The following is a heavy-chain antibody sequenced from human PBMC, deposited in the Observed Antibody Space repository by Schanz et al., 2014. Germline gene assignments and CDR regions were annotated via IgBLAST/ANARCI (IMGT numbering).Heavy chain of an antibody. CDR3: VKDLQRELLRDDHYYGMDV. CDR2: VCYDGSKK. J-gene: IGHJ6*02. Sequence: LVESGGGVVQPGRSLRLSCAASGFTFSSYGMHWVRQVPGKALEWVAVVCYDGSKKYYADSVKGRFTTSRDNSKNTMYLQMNSLRAEDTAVYYCVKDLQRELLRDDHYYGMDVWGQGTTVTVSS. D-gene: IGHD1-26*01. V-gene: IGHV3-33*06. CDR1: GFTFSSYG.